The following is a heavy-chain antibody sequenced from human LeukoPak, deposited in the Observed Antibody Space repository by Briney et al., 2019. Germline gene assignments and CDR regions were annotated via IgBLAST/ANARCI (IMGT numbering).Heavy chain of an antibody. V-gene: IGHV1-69*01. CDR1: GATFSSYA. Sequence: SVRVSCKASGATFSSYAIGWVRQAPGQGLEWMGGIIPSFGTATYAHKVQGRVTITADESTSTAYMELSSLRSEDTAVYYCARDPPYDILTGFRAFDIWGQGTMVTVSS. CDR2: IIPSFGTA. CDR3: ARDPPYDILTGFRAFDI. J-gene: IGHJ3*02. D-gene: IGHD3-9*01.